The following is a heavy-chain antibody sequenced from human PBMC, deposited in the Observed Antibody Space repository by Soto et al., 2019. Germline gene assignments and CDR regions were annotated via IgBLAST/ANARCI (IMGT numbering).Heavy chain of an antibody. CDR3: ARDGGIPMVRGGDYNWFDP. Sequence: SETLSLTCTVSGGSISSYYWSWIRQPAGKGLEWIGRIYTSGSTNYNPSLKSRVTMSVDTSKNQFSLKLSSVTAADTAVYYCARDGGIPMVRGGDYNWFDPWGQGTLVTVSS. CDR2: IYTSGST. J-gene: IGHJ5*02. CDR1: GGSISSYY. V-gene: IGHV4-4*07. D-gene: IGHD3-10*01.